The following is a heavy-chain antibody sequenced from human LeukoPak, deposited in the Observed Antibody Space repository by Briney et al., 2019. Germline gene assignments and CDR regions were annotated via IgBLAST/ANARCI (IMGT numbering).Heavy chain of an antibody. Sequence: SETLSLTCAVYGGSFSGYYWSWIRQPPGKGLEWIGEINHSGSTNYNPSLKSRVTISVDTSKNQFSLKLSSVTAADTAVYYCARDIKTSMVRGVIRSGMDVWGQGTTVTVSS. CDR2: INHSGST. V-gene: IGHV4-34*01. CDR1: GGSFSGYY. D-gene: IGHD3-10*01. J-gene: IGHJ6*02. CDR3: ARDIKTSMVRGVIRSGMDV.